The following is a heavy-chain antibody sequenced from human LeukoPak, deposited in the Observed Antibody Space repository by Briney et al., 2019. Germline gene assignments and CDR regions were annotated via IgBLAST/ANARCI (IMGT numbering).Heavy chain of an antibody. Sequence: PSETLSLTCTVSGGSISSYYWSWLRQPPGKGLEWIGYIYYSGSTNYNPSLKSRVTISVDTSKNPFSLKLSSVTAADTAIYYCARTYSSSWFDYWGQGTLVTVSS. V-gene: IGHV4-59*01. D-gene: IGHD6-13*01. CDR1: GGSISSYY. CDR3: ARTYSSSWFDY. CDR2: IYYSGST. J-gene: IGHJ4*02.